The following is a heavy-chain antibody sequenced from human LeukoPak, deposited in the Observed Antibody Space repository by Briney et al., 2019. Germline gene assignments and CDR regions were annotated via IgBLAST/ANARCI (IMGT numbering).Heavy chain of an antibody. V-gene: IGHV3-30*03. CDR2: ISYDGSNK. Sequence: GGSLRLSCAASGFTFSSYGMHWVRQAPGKGLEWVAVISYDGSNKYYADSVKGRFTISRDNSKNTLYLQMNSLRAEDTAVYYCARTFAYWGQGTLVTVSS. CDR3: ARTFAY. J-gene: IGHJ4*02. CDR1: GFTFSSYG.